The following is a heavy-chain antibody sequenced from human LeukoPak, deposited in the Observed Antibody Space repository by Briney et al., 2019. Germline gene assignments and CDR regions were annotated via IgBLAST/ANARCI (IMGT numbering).Heavy chain of an antibody. CDR3: ARDGRECRTDEPWLDF. J-gene: IGHJ4*02. CDR1: GFTFETYA. Sequence: QTGGSLRLSCAASGFTFETYAMHWVRQGPGKGLEWVSGITWNGVAKDYADSVRGRFTISRDNAKNFLYLQMNSLRPEDTAFYYWARDGRECRTDEPWLDFWGRGSLVTVSS. V-gene: IGHV3-9*01. CDR2: ITWNGVAK. D-gene: IGHD6-19*01.